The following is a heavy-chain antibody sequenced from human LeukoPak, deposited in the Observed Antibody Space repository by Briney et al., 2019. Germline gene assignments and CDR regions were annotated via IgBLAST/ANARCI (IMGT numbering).Heavy chain of an antibody. CDR3: AKDFRIGYSAHFDY. V-gene: IGHV3-30-3*01. CDR2: ISYDGSNK. J-gene: IGHJ4*02. CDR1: GFTFSSYA. D-gene: IGHD2-21*01. Sequence: PGGSLRLSCAASGFTFSSYAMHWVRQAPGKELEWVAVISYDGSNKYYADSVKGRFTISRDNSKNTLYLQMDSLRGEDTAVYYCAKDFRIGYSAHFDYWGQGALVTVSS.